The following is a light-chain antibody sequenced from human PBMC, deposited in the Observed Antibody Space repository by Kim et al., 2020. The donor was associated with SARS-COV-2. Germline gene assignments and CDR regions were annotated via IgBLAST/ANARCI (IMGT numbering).Light chain of an antibody. V-gene: IGLV7-43*01. CDR2: STN. J-gene: IGLJ2*01. CDR1: TDAVTSGYY. CDR3: LLYYGGGLV. Sequence: PGGTGTITDASTTDAVTSGYYPNWFQQKPGQAPRALMYSTNNKHSWTPARFSGSLLGGKAALTLSGVQPEDEAEYYCLLYYGGGLVFGGGTQLTVL.